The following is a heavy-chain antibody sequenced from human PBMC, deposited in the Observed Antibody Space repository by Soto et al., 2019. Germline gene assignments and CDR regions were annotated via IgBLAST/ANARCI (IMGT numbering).Heavy chain of an antibody. CDR2: ISYDGSNK. CDR3: ARDSIDSPITIFGAGPADV. J-gene: IGHJ6*02. CDR1: GFTFSSYA. V-gene: IGHV3-30-3*01. D-gene: IGHD3-3*01. Sequence: QVQLVESGGGVVQPGRSLRLSCAASGFTFSSYAMHWVRQAPGKGLEWVAVISYDGSNKYYADSVKGRFTISRDNSKNTLYLQMNSLRAEDTAVYYCARDSIDSPITIFGAGPADVWGQGTTVTVSS.